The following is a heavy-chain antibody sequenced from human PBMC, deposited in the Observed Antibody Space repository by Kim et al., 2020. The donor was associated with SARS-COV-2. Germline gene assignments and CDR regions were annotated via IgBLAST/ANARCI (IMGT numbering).Heavy chain of an antibody. D-gene: IGHD3-10*01. CDR2: ISAYNGNT. J-gene: IGHJ4*02. CDR3: AWVTISGWIGDLYVLGDFDH. V-gene: IGHV1-18*01. CDR1: GYTFSSYG. Sequence: ASVKVSCKASGYTFSSYGITWVRQAPGQGLEWMGWISAYNGNTDYPQKLQGRVTMTTDTSTSTAYMELRSLTSDDTAVYYCAWVTISGWIGDLYVLGDFDHWGQGNLVTLSS.